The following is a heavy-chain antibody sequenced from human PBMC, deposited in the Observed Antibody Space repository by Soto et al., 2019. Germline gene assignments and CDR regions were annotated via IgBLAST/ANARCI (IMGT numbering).Heavy chain of an antibody. CDR2: ITENGGGT. CDR3: AKGRNGVDV. V-gene: IGHV3-23*01. CDR1: GFTFSSYA. Sequence: GGSLRLSCAASGFTFSSYAMTWVRQAPGKGLEWVSAITENGGGTYYADSVKGRFTISRDNSKNTLYLQMNSLRAEGTAVFYCAKGRNGVDVWGQGTTVTVSS. J-gene: IGHJ6*02.